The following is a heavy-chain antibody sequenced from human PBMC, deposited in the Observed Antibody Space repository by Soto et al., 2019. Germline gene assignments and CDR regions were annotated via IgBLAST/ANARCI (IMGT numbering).Heavy chain of an antibody. Sequence: PGGSLRLSCAASGFTFSSYSMNWVRQAPGKGLEWVSYISSSSSTISYADSVKGRFTISRDNAKNSLYLQMNSLRAEDTAVYYCARAQIRSDAFDIWGQGTMVTVSS. J-gene: IGHJ3*02. CDR3: ARAQIRSDAFDI. CDR1: GFTFSSYS. CDR2: ISSSSSTI. V-gene: IGHV3-48*01.